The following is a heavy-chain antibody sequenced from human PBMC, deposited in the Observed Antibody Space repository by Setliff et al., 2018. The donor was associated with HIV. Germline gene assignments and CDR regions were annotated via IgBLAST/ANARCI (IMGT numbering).Heavy chain of an antibody. V-gene: IGHV1-2*02. J-gene: IGHJ4*02. CDR2: INPNSGGT. Sequence: ASVKVSCKASGYTFTGYYMHWVRQAPGQGLEWMGWINPNSGGTNYAQMFQGRVTMTRDTSITTAYMEVSRLTSDDTAVYYCATGRDSSGYYFLADYWGRGTLVTVSS. D-gene: IGHD3-22*01. CDR3: ATGRDSSGYYFLADY. CDR1: GYTFTGYY.